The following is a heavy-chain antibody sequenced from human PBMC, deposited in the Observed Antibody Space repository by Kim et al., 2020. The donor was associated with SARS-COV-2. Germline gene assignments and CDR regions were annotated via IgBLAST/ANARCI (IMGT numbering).Heavy chain of an antibody. Sequence: FTISRDNSKNTLYLQMNSLRAEDTAVYYCATATRPITMVRGVIRPVPFDYWGQGTLVTVSS. D-gene: IGHD3-10*01. CDR3: ATATRPITMVRGVIRPVPFDY. J-gene: IGHJ4*02. V-gene: IGHV3-23*01.